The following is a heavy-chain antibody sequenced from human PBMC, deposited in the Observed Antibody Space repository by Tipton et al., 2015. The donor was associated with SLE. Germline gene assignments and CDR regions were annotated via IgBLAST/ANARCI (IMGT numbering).Heavy chain of an antibody. J-gene: IGHJ5*02. CDR1: GGSISSYY. CDR3: AREGDSSSWVNWFDP. V-gene: IGHV4-59*01. CDR2: IYYSGST. D-gene: IGHD6-13*01. Sequence: TLSLTCTVSGGSISSYYWSWIRQPPGKGLEWIGYIYYSGSTNYNPPLKSRVTISVDTSKNQFSLKLSSVTAADTAVYYCAREGDSSSWVNWFDPWGQGTLVTVSS.